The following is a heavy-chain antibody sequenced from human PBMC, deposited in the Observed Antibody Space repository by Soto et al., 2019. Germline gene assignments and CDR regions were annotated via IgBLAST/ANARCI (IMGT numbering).Heavy chain of an antibody. J-gene: IGHJ5*02. D-gene: IGHD6-19*01. CDR2: IIPILGIA. CDR3: ARDTAGQWLTP. CDR1: GGTFSSYT. Sequence: QVQLVQSGAEVKKPGSSVKVSCKASGGTFSSYTISWVRQAPGQGLEWMGRIIPILGIANYAQKFQGRVTITADKSTSTAYIELSSLRSEDTAVYYCARDTAGQWLTPWGQGTLVTVSS. V-gene: IGHV1-69*08.